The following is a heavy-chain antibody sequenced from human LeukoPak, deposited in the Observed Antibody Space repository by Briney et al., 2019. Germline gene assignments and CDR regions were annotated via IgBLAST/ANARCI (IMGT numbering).Heavy chain of an antibody. CDR1: GFTFSSYA. V-gene: IGHV3-23*01. D-gene: IGHD2-15*01. Sequence: GGSLRLSCAASGFTFSSYAMSWVRQAPGKGLEWVSAISGSGGSTYYADSVKGRFTISRDNSKNTLYLQMNSLRAGDTAVYYCAKGLGYCSGGSCPNFDYWGQGTLVTVSS. CDR3: AKGLGYCSGGSCPNFDY. J-gene: IGHJ4*02. CDR2: ISGSGGST.